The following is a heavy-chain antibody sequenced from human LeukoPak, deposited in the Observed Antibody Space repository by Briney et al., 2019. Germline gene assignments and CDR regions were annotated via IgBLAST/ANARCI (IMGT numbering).Heavy chain of an antibody. V-gene: IGHV1-69*05. CDR1: GGTFSSYA. Sequence: SVKVSCKASGGTFSSYAISWVRQAPGQGLEWMGRIIPIFGTANYAQKFQGRVTITTDESTSTAYMELSSLRSEDTAVYYCARDLTRLYSSFDYWGQGTLVTVSS. CDR2: IIPIFGTA. J-gene: IGHJ4*02. D-gene: IGHD6-13*01. CDR3: ARDLTRLYSSFDY.